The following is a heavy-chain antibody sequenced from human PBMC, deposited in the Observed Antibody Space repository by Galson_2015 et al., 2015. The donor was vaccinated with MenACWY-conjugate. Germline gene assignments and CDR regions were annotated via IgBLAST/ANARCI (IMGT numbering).Heavy chain of an antibody. Sequence: SLRLSCAASGFTFKNYGMNWVRQAPGKGLEWVSSVSSGGSSKYYADSVKGRFNISRDNSKNTVYMQMNSLRADDTAVYYCAKDYGCDDCDSSAYFHYGGPGAPVPVSS. CDR3: AKDYGCDDCDSSAYFHY. D-gene: IGHD2-21*01. V-gene: IGHV3-23*01. CDR2: VSSGGSSK. J-gene: IGHJ4*02. CDR1: GFTFKNYG.